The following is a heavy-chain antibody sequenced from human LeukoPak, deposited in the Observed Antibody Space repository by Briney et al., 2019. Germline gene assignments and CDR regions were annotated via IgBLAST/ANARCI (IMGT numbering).Heavy chain of an antibody. CDR2: IFYTENT. D-gene: IGHD3-10*01. J-gene: IGHJ4*02. CDR3: ARLGASLEWDSGSFPDY. CDR1: GVYFSSSGCY. Sequence: SETLSLTCSVSGVYFSSSGCYWGWIRQPPGKGLEWFGTIFYTENTYYNSSLRRRITISAHTPKNQFTLELRVVTAADTAVYYCARLGASLEWDSGSFPDYWGQGTLVTVSS. V-gene: IGHV4-39*01.